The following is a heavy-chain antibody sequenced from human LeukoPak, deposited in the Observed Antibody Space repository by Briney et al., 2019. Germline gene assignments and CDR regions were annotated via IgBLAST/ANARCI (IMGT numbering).Heavy chain of an antibody. CDR3: ARELGYSSSWDFDWFDP. D-gene: IGHD6-13*01. CDR2: INPRGGST. V-gene: IGHV1-46*01. J-gene: IGHJ5*02. Sequence: ASVKVSCKASGYSFTGYYMHWVRQAPGQGLEWMGIINPRGGSTSYTQKFQGRVTMTRDTSTSTVYMELSSLRSEDTAVYYCARELGYSSSWDFDWFDPWGQGTLVTVSS. CDR1: GYSFTGYY.